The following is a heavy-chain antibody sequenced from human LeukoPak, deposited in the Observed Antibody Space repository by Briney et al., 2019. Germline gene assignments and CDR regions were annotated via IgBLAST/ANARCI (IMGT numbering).Heavy chain of an antibody. V-gene: IGHV1-8*01. CDR3: ARGREILLWFGELQNWFDP. CDR2: MNPNSGNT. J-gene: IGHJ5*02. D-gene: IGHD3-10*01. Sequence: ASVKVSCKASGYTFTKNDINWVRQATGQGLEWMGWMNPNSGNTGYAQKFQGRVTMTRNTSISTAYMELSSLRSEDTAVYYCARGREILLWFGELQNWFDPWGQGTLVTVSS. CDR1: GYTFTKND.